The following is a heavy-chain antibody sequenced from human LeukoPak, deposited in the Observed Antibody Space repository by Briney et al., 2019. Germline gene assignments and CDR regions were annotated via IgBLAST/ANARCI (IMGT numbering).Heavy chain of an antibody. Sequence: PGGSLRLSCGASGFTFSSYSINWVRQAPGKGLEWVSSISSSSSYIYYADSVKGRFTISRDNAKNSLYLQMNSLRAEDTAVYYCARGGGDYGDYFDYWGQGTLVTVSS. CDR1: GFTFSSYS. J-gene: IGHJ4*02. CDR3: ARGGGDYGDYFDY. V-gene: IGHV3-21*01. D-gene: IGHD4-17*01. CDR2: ISSSSSYI.